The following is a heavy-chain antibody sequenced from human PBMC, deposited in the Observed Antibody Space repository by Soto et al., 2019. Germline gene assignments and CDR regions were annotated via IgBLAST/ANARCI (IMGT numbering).Heavy chain of an antibody. V-gene: IGHV3-30*18. CDR3: AKPRGYSGYDPYDAFDI. D-gene: IGHD5-12*01. CDR1: GFTFSSYG. Sequence: GGSLRLSCAASGFTFSSYGMHWVRQAPGKGLEWVAVISYDGSNKCYADSVKGRFTISRDNSKNTLYLQMNSLRAEDTAVYYCAKPRGYSGYDPYDAFDIWGQGTMVTVSS. CDR2: ISYDGSNK. J-gene: IGHJ3*02.